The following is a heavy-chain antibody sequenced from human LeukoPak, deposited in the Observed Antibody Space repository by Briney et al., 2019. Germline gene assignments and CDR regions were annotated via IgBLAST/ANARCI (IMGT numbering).Heavy chain of an antibody. V-gene: IGHV3-33*01. CDR1: GFTFSSYG. CDR3: ARDARTDYYSDSNAFDI. D-gene: IGHD3-22*01. CDR2: IWYDGSNK. J-gene: IGHJ3*02. Sequence: GGSLRLSCAASGFTFSSYGMHWVRQAPGKRLEWVAVIWYDGSNKYYADSGKGRFTISRDNSKNTLYLQMNSLRAEDTAVYYCARDARTDYYSDSNAFDIWGQGTMVTVSS.